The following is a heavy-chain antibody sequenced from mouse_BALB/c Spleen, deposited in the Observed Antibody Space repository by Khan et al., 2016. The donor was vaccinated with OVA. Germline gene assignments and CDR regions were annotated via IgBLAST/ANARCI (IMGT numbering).Heavy chain of an antibody. Sequence: DVHLVESGGALVKPGGSLKLSCAASGFTFSTYAMSWVRQTPEQRLEWVATISSDGDYTYYPDNVTGRFTISRDNAKKTLYLQMSSLRSEDTAMYYCARSPYDNFAYWGQGTLVTVSA. J-gene: IGHJ3*01. CDR2: ISSDGDYT. CDR3: ARSPYDNFAY. CDR1: GFTFSTYA. D-gene: IGHD2-1*01. V-gene: IGHV5-9-3*01.